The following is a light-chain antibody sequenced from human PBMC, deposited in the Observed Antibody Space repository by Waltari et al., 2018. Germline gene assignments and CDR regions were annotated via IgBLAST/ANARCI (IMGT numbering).Light chain of an antibody. CDR2: AAS. CDR1: QWFSRA. V-gene: IGKV3-20*01. CDR3: QHYVNLPVT. Sequence: EIVLTQSPGTLSLSTGERATRSCRARQWFSRALAWYPRKPGQATRHLIYAASTRATGVPDRFSRSESETDFSLTSCWVDPEDFAVYYCQHYVNLPVTFGQGTKVEI. J-gene: IGKJ1*01.